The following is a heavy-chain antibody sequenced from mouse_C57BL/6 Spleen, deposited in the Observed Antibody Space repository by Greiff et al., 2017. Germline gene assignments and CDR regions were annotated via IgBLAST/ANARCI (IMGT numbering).Heavy chain of an antibody. J-gene: IGHJ4*01. V-gene: IGHV5-17*01. Sequence: EVNVVESGGGLVKPGGSLKLSCAASGFTFSDYGMHWVRQAPEKGLEWVAYISSGSSTIYYADTVKGRFTISRENAKNTLFLQRTSLRSENTAMYYCAREEYDGDYAMDYWGQGTSVSVSS. CDR1: GFTFSDYG. CDR2: ISSGSSTI. CDR3: AREEYDGDYAMDY. D-gene: IGHD2-14*01.